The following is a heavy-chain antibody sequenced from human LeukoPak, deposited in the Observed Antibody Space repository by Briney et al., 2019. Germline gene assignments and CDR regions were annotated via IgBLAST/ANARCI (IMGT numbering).Heavy chain of an antibody. Sequence: PSETLSLTCTVSGASISSSFWAWIRQPPGKGLDWVGYISNSGSATYNSSLNSRVTISIDTSKNQFSPKLTSVTAADTAVYFCARYDILTGSFFDFWGQGIPVTVSS. CDR3: ARYDILTGSFFDF. CDR1: GASISSSF. CDR2: ISNSGSA. J-gene: IGHJ4*02. D-gene: IGHD3-9*01. V-gene: IGHV4-59*08.